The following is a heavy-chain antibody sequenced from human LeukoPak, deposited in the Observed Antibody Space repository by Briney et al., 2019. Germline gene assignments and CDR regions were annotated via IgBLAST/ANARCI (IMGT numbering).Heavy chain of an antibody. D-gene: IGHD4-17*01. CDR2: IYRSGST. Sequence: PSEPLALTCSGSNYSISNSLYWGSLRQAPGEGLEWIGSIYRSGSTFYNPSLKSRVTISLDTSKNQFSLKLSSVTAADTAVYFCARGTYGYYMDVWGKGTTVTVSS. V-gene: IGHV4-38-2*02. J-gene: IGHJ6*03. CDR3: ARGTYGYYMDV. CDR1: NYSISNSLY.